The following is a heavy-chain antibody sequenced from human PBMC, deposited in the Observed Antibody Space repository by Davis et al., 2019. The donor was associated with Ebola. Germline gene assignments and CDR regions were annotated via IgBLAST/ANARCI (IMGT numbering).Heavy chain of an antibody. J-gene: IGHJ6*02. CDR2: IWYDGSNK. CDR3: AKDIVATTSIYYYYYGMDV. D-gene: IGHD5-12*01. CDR1: GFTFSSYG. V-gene: IGHV3-33*06. Sequence: GESLKISCAASGFTFSSYGMHWVRQAPGKGLEWVAVIWYDGSNKYYADSVKGRFTISRDNSNNTLYLQMNSLRAEDTAVYYCAKDIVATTSIYYYYYGMDVWGQGTTVTVSS.